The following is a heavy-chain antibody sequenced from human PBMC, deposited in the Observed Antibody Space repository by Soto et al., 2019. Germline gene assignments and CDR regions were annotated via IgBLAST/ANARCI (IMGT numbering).Heavy chain of an antibody. Sequence: GGSLRLSCAASGFTFSSYAMSWVRQAPGKGLEWVSAISGSGGSTYYADSVKGRFTISRDNSKNTLYLQMNSLRAEDTAVYYCAKLVGNSESEWELYPTDYWGHGTLVTVSS. CDR2: ISGSGGST. D-gene: IGHD1-26*01. J-gene: IGHJ4*01. CDR3: AKLVGNSESEWELYPTDY. CDR1: GFTFSSYA. V-gene: IGHV3-23*01.